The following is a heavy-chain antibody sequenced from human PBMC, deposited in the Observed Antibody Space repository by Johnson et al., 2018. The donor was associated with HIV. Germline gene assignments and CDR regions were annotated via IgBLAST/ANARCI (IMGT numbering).Heavy chain of an antibody. CDR2: LTRKSDGGTT. CDR3: TTDLIGVIPLGAFDV. Sequence: VQLVESGGGLVRPGGSLKLYCAAPGFIFSGSAILWVRQASGKGRVWVGRLTRKSDGGTTDYAAPVKGRFSIPRDDSKSTVYLQMNSLKTEDSAVYYCTTDLIGVIPLGAFDVWGQGTTVTVSS. V-gene: IGHV3-15*07. CDR1: GFIFSGSA. J-gene: IGHJ3*01. D-gene: IGHD3-16*01.